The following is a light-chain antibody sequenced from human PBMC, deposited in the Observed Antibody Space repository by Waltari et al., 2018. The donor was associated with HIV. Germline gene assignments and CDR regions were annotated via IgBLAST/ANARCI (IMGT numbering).Light chain of an antibody. Sequence: SSDLTQTPSVSVSPGQTARSNCPSGALPKKHSSWYRQKVGQAPILLTYKDIERSSGLPERISGSGSGTGVTLTITDVQAEDEGDYFCQSTDYDGTWVFGGGTKLTVL. CDR3: QSTDYDGTWV. V-gene: IGLV3-25*03. CDR1: ALPKKH. CDR2: KDI. J-gene: IGLJ3*02.